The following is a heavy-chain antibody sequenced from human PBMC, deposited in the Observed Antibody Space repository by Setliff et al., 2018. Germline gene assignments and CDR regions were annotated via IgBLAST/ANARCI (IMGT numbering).Heavy chain of an antibody. Sequence: RASVKVSCKASGYSLSNYVMNWVRQAPGQGLEWMGWINTYTGSPTYAQGFTGRFVFSLDTSVSTAYLQITSLKAEDTAVYYCARVIPYYFDSWGQGTLVTVSS. J-gene: IGHJ4*02. V-gene: IGHV7-4-1*02. CDR1: GYSLSNYV. CDR3: ARVIPYYFDS. CDR2: INTYTGSP.